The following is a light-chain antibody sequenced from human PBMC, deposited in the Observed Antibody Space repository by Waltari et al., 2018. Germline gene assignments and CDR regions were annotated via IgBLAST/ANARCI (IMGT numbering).Light chain of an antibody. CDR2: HNN. CDR3: QSYDSSLAVWV. V-gene: IGLV1-40*01. Sequence: QSVLTQPPSVSGAPGLTVTISCTGRGSNVGAGYDVHWYQRLPGAAPKLLIFHNNHRPSGVPDRCSGSKSGSSASLAITGLRAEDEGDYFCQSYDSSLAVWVFGGGTKLTVL. J-gene: IGLJ3*02. CDR1: GSNVGAGYD.